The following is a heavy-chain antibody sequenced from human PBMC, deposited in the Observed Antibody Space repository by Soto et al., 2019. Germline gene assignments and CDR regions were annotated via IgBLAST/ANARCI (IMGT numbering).Heavy chain of an antibody. V-gene: IGHV3-30-3*01. CDR3: ARSRMWIQLWCEVDY. D-gene: IGHD5-18*01. CDR2: ISYDGSNK. J-gene: IGHJ4*02. CDR1: GFTFSSYA. Sequence: QVQLVESGGGVVQPGRSLRLSCAASGFTFSSYAVHWVRQAPGKGLEWVAVISYDGSNKYYADSVKGRFTISRDNSKNTLYLQMNSLRAEDTAVYYCARSRMWIQLWCEVDYWGQGTLVTVSS.